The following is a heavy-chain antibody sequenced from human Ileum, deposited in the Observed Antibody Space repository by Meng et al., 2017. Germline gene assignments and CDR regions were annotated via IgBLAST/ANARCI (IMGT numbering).Heavy chain of an antibody. Sequence: QVQFQEPGPGLVKPSETLSLTCSVSGASVSANSYWSWVRQPPGKGLAWIGQIDQSGNSYYSPSLKSRVTMSIDKSKNQFSLRLTSVTAADTAVYYCARHGGYYQDFWGQGTLVTVSS. CDR2: IDQSGNS. CDR1: GASVSANSY. D-gene: IGHD4/OR15-4a*01. J-gene: IGHJ4*02. CDR3: ARHGGYYQDF. V-gene: IGHV4-4*02.